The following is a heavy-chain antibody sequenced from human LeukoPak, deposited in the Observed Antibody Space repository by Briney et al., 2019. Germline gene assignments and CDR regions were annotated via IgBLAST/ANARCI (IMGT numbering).Heavy chain of an antibody. CDR3: ARDKTKTYYYDSSGYGTSFDY. CDR1: GYTFTGYY. V-gene: IGHV1-2*02. CDR2: INPNSGGT. D-gene: IGHD3-22*01. J-gene: IGHJ4*02. Sequence: ASVKVSCKASGYTFTGYYMHWVRQAPGQGLEWMGWINPNSGGTNYAQKFQGRVTMTRDTSTSTVYMELSSLRSEDTAVYYCARDKTKTYYYDSSGYGTSFDYWGQGTLVTVSS.